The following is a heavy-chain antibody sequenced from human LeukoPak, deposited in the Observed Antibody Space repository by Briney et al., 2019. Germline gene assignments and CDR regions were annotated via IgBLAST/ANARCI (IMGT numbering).Heavy chain of an antibody. J-gene: IGHJ4*02. CDR3: AKNLEQDYYGSD. CDR1: GFTFSSYS. Sequence: PGGSLRLSCAASGFTFSSYSMNWVRQAPGKGLEWVSYISSSSSTIYYADSVKGRFTISRDNSKNTLYLQMNSLRAEDTAVYYCAKNLEQDYYGSDWGQGTLVTVSS. V-gene: IGHV3-48*01. D-gene: IGHD3-10*01. CDR2: ISSSSSTI.